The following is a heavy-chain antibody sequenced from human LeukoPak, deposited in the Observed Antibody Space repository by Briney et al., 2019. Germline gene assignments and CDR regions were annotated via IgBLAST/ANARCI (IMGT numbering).Heavy chain of an antibody. Sequence: SETLSLTCAVYGGSFSGYYWSWIRQPPGKGLEWIGEINHSGSTNYNPSLKSRVIISVDTSKNQFSLKLSSVTAADTAVYYCARHVGSGSYFDYWGQGTLVTVSS. V-gene: IGHV4-34*01. CDR1: GGSFSGYY. J-gene: IGHJ4*02. CDR3: ARHVGSGSYFDY. D-gene: IGHD3-22*01. CDR2: INHSGST.